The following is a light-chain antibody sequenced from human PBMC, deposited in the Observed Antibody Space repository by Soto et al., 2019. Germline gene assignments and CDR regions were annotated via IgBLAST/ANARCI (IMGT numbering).Light chain of an antibody. Sequence: DIQLTQSPSTLSASVGDRVTLTCRTSESISSWLAWYQQKPGKAPELLIYKASNLQSGVPSRFSGSGSGTEFTLTISSLQPDDFATYDCQEYKTYSYTFGQGTKVDIK. J-gene: IGKJ2*01. CDR2: KAS. V-gene: IGKV1-5*03. CDR1: ESISSW. CDR3: QEYKTYSYT.